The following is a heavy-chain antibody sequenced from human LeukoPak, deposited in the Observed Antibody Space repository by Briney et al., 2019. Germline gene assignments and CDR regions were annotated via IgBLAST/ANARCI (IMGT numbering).Heavy chain of an antibody. J-gene: IGHJ2*01. D-gene: IGHD2-21*02. Sequence: GGSLILSCAASGFPFNSYGMHWVRQAPGKGLEWVAVISYDGSNKYYGDSVKGRFTIYRDHSKNTLKPQMNNLRTEDTGVYYCAKDGWQLFPDWYFDLWGRGTLVTVSS. CDR2: ISYDGSNK. CDR3: AKDGWQLFPDWYFDL. V-gene: IGHV3-30*18. CDR1: GFPFNSYG.